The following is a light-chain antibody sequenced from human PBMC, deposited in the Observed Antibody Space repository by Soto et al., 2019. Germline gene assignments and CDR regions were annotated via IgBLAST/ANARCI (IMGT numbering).Light chain of an antibody. Sequence: QSALTQPASVSGSPGQSITLSCTGTSSDIGGYDYVPWYQRHPGKAPKLIIYDVNNRPSGVSNRFSGSKSGNTASLTISGHQAEDEDDYYCTSYASGSSHVVFGGGTKLTVL. CDR3: TSYASGSSHVV. CDR1: SSDIGGYDY. V-gene: IGLV2-14*01. CDR2: DVN. J-gene: IGLJ2*01.